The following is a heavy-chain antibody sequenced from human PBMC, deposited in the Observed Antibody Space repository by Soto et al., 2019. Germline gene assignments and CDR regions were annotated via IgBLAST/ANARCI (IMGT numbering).Heavy chain of an antibody. J-gene: IGHJ3*02. V-gene: IGHV3-30-3*01. Sequence: GSLRLSCAASGFTFSSYAMHWVRQAPGKGLEWVAVISYDGSNKYYADSVKGRFTISRDNSKNTLYLQMNSLRAEDTAVYYCARDEYSSGWYVAFDIWGQGTMVTVSS. CDR1: GFTFSSYA. D-gene: IGHD6-19*01. CDR2: ISYDGSNK. CDR3: ARDEYSSGWYVAFDI.